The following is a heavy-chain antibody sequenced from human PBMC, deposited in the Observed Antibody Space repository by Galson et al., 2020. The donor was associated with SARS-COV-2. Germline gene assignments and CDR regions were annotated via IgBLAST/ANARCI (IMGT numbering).Heavy chain of an antibody. V-gene: IGHV3-33*01. CDR2: IWYDGSNK. Sequence: GGSLRLSCAASGFTFSSYGMHWVRQAPGKGLEWVAVIWYDGSNKYYADSVKGRFTISRDNSKNTLYLQMNSLRAEDTAVYYCARDLPPTMIVGGDYFDYWGQGTLVTVSS. J-gene: IGHJ4*02. D-gene: IGHD3-22*01. CDR1: GFTFSSYG. CDR3: ARDLPPTMIVGGDYFDY.